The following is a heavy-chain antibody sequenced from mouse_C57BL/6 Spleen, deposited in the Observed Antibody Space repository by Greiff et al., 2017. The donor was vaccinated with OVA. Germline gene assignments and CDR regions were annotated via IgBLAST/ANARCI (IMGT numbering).Heavy chain of an antibody. V-gene: IGHV1-54*01. CDR1: GYAFTNYL. Sequence: QVQLQQSGAELVRPGTSVKVSCKASGYAFTNYLIEWVKQRPGQGLEWIGVINPGSGGTNYNEKFKGKATLTADKSSSTAYMQLSSLTSEGSAVYFCARSNNWDEGFAYWGQGTLVTVSA. D-gene: IGHD4-1*02. J-gene: IGHJ3*01. CDR3: ARSNNWDEGFAY. CDR2: INPGSGGT.